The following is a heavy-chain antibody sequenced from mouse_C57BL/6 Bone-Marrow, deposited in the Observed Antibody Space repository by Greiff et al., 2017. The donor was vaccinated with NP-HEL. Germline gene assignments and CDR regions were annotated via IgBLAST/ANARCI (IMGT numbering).Heavy chain of an antibody. J-gene: IGHJ3*02. Sequence: VQLQESGAELARPGASVKMSCKASGYTFTSYTMHWVKQRPGPGLEWIGYINPSSGYTKYNQKFKDKATLTADKSSSTAYMQLSSLTSEDSAVYYCARWSMVTDVRWGQGTLVTVSA. V-gene: IGHV1-4*01. CDR3: ARWSMVTDVR. D-gene: IGHD2-2*01. CDR2: INPSSGYT. CDR1: GYTFTSYT.